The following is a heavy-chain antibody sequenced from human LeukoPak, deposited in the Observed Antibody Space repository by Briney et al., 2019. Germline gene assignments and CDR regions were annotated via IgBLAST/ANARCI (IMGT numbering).Heavy chain of an antibody. V-gene: IGHV4-59*08. J-gene: IGHJ4*02. CDR3: ARHLFESGYAVILDY. D-gene: IGHD5-12*01. CDR1: GGSISSFF. CDR2: IYYSGST. Sequence: SETLTLTCTVSGGSISSFFRSWIRQPPGKGLEWIGYIYYSGSTNYNPSLKSRVTISVDTSKNQFSLKLSSVTAADTAVYYCARHLFESGYAVILDYWGQGTLVTVSS.